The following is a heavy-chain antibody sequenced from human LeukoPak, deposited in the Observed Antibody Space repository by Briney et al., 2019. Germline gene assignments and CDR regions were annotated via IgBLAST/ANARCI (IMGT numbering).Heavy chain of an antibody. J-gene: IGHJ5*02. CDR2: ISGSGGST. Sequence: TGGSLRLSCAASGFTFSSYGMSWVRQAPGKGLEWVSAISGSGGSTYYADSVKGRFTISRDNSKNTLYLQMNSLRAEDTALYYCAKDTGAMADNWFDPWGQGTLVTVSS. V-gene: IGHV3-23*01. CDR1: GFTFSSYG. D-gene: IGHD5-18*01. CDR3: AKDTGAMADNWFDP.